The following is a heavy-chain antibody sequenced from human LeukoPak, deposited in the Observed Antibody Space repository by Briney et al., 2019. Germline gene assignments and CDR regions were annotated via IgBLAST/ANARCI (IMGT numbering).Heavy chain of an antibody. D-gene: IGHD6-19*01. V-gene: IGHV4-59*08. CDR2: IYYSGST. Sequence: SETLSLTCTVSGGSISSYYWSWIRQPPGKGLEWIGYIYYSGSTNYNPSLKSRVTISVDTSKNQFSLKLSFVTAADTAVYYCAIGRYSSGWYNHYFDYCGEGTLVTVSS. J-gene: IGHJ4*02. CDR1: GGSISSYY. CDR3: AIGRYSSGWYNHYFDY.